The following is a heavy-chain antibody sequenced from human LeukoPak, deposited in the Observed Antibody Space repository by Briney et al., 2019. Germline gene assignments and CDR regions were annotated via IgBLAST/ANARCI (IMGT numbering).Heavy chain of an antibody. Sequence: SVKVSCKASGGTFSSYAISWVRQAPGQGLEWMGRIIPILGIANYAQKFQGRVTITADKSTSTAYMELSSLRSEDTAVYYCASKYCTKCPLRYWDQGTLVTVSS. J-gene: IGHJ4*02. V-gene: IGHV1-69*04. CDR3: ASKYCTKCPLRY. D-gene: IGHD2-8*01. CDR1: GGTFSSYA. CDR2: IIPILGIA.